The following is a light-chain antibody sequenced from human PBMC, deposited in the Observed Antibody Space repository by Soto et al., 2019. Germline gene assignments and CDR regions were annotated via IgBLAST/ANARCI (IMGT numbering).Light chain of an antibody. CDR3: QSYDSSLSGSGV. CDR2: ANT. CDR1: SSNIGAGYD. Sequence: QSVLTQPPSVSGAPGQRVTISCTGSSSNIGAGYDVQWYQQLPGTAPKLLIYANTNRPSGVPDRFSGSQSGTSASLAIPGLQAEDEADYYCQSYDSSLSGSGVFGTGTKLTVL. V-gene: IGLV1-40*01. J-gene: IGLJ1*01.